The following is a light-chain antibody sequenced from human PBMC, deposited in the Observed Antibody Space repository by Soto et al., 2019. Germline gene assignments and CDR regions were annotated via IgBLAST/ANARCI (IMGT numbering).Light chain of an antibody. CDR1: SSDVGGAYNY. CDR3: SSFTSSSTLV. CDR2: VVD. V-gene: IGLV2-14*01. Sequence: QSVLTQPASVSGSPGQSITISCTGTSSDVGGAYNYVSWYQQHPGKAPKLIIYVVDNRPSGVSNRFSGSKSGNTASLTISGLQAEDEADYYCSSFTSSSTLVFGGGTKLTVL. J-gene: IGLJ2*01.